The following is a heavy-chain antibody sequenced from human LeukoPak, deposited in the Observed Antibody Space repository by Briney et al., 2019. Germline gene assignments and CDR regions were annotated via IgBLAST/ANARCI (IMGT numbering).Heavy chain of an antibody. Sequence: PGGSLRLSCAASGFTFSSYAMTWVRQAPGKGLEWVANIKEDGSQKYYVDSVKGRFTISRDNAKNSLYLQLNSLRAEDTAVYYCARHSRGTFDYWGQGTLVTVSS. CDR2: IKEDGSQK. D-gene: IGHD3-10*01. CDR1: GFTFSSYA. CDR3: ARHSRGTFDY. J-gene: IGHJ4*02. V-gene: IGHV3-7*04.